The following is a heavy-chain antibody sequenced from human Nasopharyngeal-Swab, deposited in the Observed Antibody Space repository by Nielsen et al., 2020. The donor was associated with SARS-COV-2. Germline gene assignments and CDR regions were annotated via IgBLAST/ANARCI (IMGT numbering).Heavy chain of an antibody. Sequence: GGSLRLSCAASGFTFSSYAMHWVRQAPGKGLEWVAVISYDGSNKYYADSVKGRFTISRDNSKNPLYLQMNSLRAEDTAVYYCARPSSGSYQSFFDYWGQGTLVTVSS. CDR1: GFTFSSYA. J-gene: IGHJ4*02. V-gene: IGHV3-30-3*01. CDR2: ISYDGSNK. CDR3: ARPSSGSYQSFFDY. D-gene: IGHD1-26*01.